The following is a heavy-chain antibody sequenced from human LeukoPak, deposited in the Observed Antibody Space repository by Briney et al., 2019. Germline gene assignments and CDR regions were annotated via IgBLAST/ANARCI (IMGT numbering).Heavy chain of an antibody. CDR2: ISYDGSNK. D-gene: IGHD3-9*01. J-gene: IGHJ4*02. Sequence: TGGSLRLSCAASGFTFSSYGMHWVRQAPGKGLEWVAVISYDGSNKYYADSVKGRFTISRDNSKNTLYLQMNSLRAEDTAVYYCAKDFDWLFYFDYWGQGTLVTVSS. V-gene: IGHV3-30*18. CDR3: AKDFDWLFYFDY. CDR1: GFTFSSYG.